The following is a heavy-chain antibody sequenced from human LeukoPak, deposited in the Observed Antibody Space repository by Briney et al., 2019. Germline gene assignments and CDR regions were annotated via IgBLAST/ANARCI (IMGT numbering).Heavy chain of an antibody. Sequence: PSETLSLTCTVSGGSISSSSYYWGWIRQPPGKGLEWIGSIYYSGSIYYNPSLKSRVTISVDTSKNQFSLKLSSVTAADTAVYYCATHSSYWTDYYYYMDVWGKGTTVTVSS. CDR3: ATHSSYWTDYYYYMDV. V-gene: IGHV4-39*01. CDR2: IYYSGSI. J-gene: IGHJ6*03. CDR1: GGSISSSSYY. D-gene: IGHD3/OR15-3a*01.